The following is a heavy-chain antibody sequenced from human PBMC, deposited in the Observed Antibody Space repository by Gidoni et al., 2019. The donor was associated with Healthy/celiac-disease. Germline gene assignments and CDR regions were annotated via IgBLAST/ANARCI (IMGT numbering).Heavy chain of an antibody. V-gene: IGHV5-51*01. D-gene: IGHD3-22*01. Sequence: EVQLVQSGAEVKKPGESLKISCKGSGYRFTSSWIGWVRQMPGKGLEWSGIIYPGASDTRYSPSFQGQVTISADKSISTAYLQWSSLKASDTAMYYCARSLNYYDSSGYIPNWFDPWGQGTLVTVSS. J-gene: IGHJ5*02. CDR3: ARSLNYYDSSGYIPNWFDP. CDR2: IYPGASDT. CDR1: GYRFTSSW.